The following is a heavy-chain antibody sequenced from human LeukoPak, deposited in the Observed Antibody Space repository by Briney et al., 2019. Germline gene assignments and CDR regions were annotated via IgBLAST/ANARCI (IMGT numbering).Heavy chain of an antibody. CDR1: GYTFTSYD. V-gene: IGHV1-8*03. CDR3: AKVVVVANAFDI. J-gene: IGHJ3*02. CDR2: MNPNSGNT. Sequence: ASVKVSCKASGYTFTSYDINWVRQATGQGLEWMGWMNPNSGNTGYAQKFQGRVTITRNTSISTAYMELSSLRSEDTAVYYCAKVVVVANAFDIWGQGTMVTVSS. D-gene: IGHD2-15*01.